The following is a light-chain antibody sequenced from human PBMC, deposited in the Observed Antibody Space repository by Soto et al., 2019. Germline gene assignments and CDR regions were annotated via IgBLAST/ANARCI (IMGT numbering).Light chain of an antibody. CDR3: QQANWFPLT. J-gene: IGKJ4*01. Sequence: DIQVTQSPSSVSASAGDRVIITCRASQDIPSWTVWFQQKADKAPKLLIYDTSTLEGGVSDRFSRSRSGTDFTFTIDSLRPEDFGVYYCQQANWFPLTFGGGTRVEI. CDR1: QDIPSW. CDR2: DTS. V-gene: IGKV1-12*01.